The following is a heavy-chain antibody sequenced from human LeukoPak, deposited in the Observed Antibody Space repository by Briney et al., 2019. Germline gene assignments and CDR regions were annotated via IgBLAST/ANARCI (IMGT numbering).Heavy chain of an antibody. CDR3: AKDRMDPVNY. D-gene: IGHD2-2*03. CDR1: GFTFTNHG. V-gene: IGHV3-23*01. Sequence: GGTLRLSCAASGFTFTNHGMSWVRQALGKGLEWVSAITGSGDRTYYADSVKGRFTISRDNSKNTPYLQMNSLRAEDTALYYCAKDRMDPVNYWGQGTLVTVSS. CDR2: ITGSGDRT. J-gene: IGHJ4*02.